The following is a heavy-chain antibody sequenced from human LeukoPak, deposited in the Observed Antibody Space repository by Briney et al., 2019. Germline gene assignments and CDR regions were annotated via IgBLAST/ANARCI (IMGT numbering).Heavy chain of an antibody. CDR3: ASIYGDY. V-gene: IGHV3-7*05. Sequence: GGSLRLSCAASGFTFSSYWMTWVRQAPGKGLEWVANIKSDGNEQHYVDSEKARSTTSRDNAKNSLYLQVESLRAVDTAVYYCASIYGDYWGQGSLVTVSS. CDR1: GFTFSSYW. J-gene: IGHJ4*02. CDR2: IKSDGNEQ. D-gene: IGHD2-2*02.